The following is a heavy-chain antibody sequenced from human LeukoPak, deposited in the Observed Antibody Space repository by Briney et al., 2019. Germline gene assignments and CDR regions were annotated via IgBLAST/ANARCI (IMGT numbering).Heavy chain of an antibody. J-gene: IGHJ4*02. V-gene: IGHV4-59*01. CDR3: ARALSRGKFDY. Sequence: PSETLSLTCTVSGGSISSYYWSWIRQPPGKGLEWIGYIYYSGSTNYNPSLKSRVTISVDTSKNQFSLKLSSVTAADTAVYYCARALSRGKFDYWGQGTLVTVSS. CDR2: IYYSGST. D-gene: IGHD3-10*01. CDR1: GGSISSYY.